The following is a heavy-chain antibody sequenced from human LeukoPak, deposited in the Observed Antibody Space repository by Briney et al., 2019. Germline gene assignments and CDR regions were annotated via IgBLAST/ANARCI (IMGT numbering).Heavy chain of an antibody. CDR2: ISSSGSTI. CDR3: ARDWGTIAAAGTGYYYYYGMDV. D-gene: IGHD6-13*01. CDR1: GFTFSDYY. V-gene: IGHV3-11*01. J-gene: IGHJ6*02. Sequence: PGGSLRLSCAASGFTFSDYYMSWIRQAPGKGLEWVSYISSSGSTIYYADSVKGRFTISRDNAKNSLYLQMNSLRAEDTAVYHCARDWGTIAAAGTGYYYYYGMDVWGQGTTVTVSS.